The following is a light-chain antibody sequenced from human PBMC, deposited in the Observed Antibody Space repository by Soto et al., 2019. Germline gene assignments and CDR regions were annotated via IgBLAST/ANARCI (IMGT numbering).Light chain of an antibody. CDR1: QSVSSGH. V-gene: IGKV3-20*01. CDR2: GAS. CDR3: QQYGHALWR. J-gene: IGKJ1*01. Sequence: LIPKPRTISLYRKGIASVSCRTRQSVSSGHLAWYQQKPGQAPRLLIYGASSRATGIPDRFSCSGSGTDFALAMRSLEPEDYAVYYCQQYGHALWRVGQGTKVDI.